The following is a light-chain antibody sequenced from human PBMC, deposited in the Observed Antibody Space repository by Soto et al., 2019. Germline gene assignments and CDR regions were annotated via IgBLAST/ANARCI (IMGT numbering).Light chain of an antibody. CDR1: QSVCST. V-gene: IGKV3-15*01. CDR3: QQYNKWPLT. CDR2: AVS. J-gene: IGKJ1*01. Sequence: EIMMTQSPGTLSASPGEIATLSCRASQSVCSTLAWYQQKPGQAPRLLIYAVSTRATGIPARFSGSGSGTEFTLTISSLQSEDFAVYYCQQYNKWPLTFGQGTKVEIK.